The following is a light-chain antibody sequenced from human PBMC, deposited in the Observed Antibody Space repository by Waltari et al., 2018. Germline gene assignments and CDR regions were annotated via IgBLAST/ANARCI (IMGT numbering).Light chain of an antibody. CDR1: RNDGGGYNY. CDR3: LSYTRNDWV. CDR2: EVT. V-gene: IGLV2-14*01. Sequence: SALTQPASVSGSPGQPITISCTGTRNDGGGYNYVPLYQQYPGKTPKLMIYEVTNRPSGVSNRFSGSKSGNTASLTISGLQPEDEANYYCLSYTRNDWVFGGGTKLTVL. J-gene: IGLJ3*02.